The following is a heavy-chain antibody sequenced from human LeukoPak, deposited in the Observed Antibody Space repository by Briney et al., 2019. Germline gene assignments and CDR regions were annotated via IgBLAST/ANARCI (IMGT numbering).Heavy chain of an antibody. CDR3: ARGSLITPFDY. Sequence: SETLSLTCTVSGGSISSYYWSWIRQPPGKGLEWIGYIYYSGSTNYNPSLKSRVTISVDTSKNQFSLKLSSVTAADTAVYYCARGSLITPFDYWGQGTLVTVSS. CDR2: IYYSGST. J-gene: IGHJ4*02. V-gene: IGHV4-59*01. CDR1: GGSISSYY. D-gene: IGHD3-22*01.